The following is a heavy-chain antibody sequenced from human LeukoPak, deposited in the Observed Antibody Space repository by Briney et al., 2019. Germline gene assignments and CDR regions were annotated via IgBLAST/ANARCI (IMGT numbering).Heavy chain of an antibody. CDR2: ISWNSGSI. Sequence: PGRSLRLSCAASGFTFDDYAMHWVRQAPGKGLEWVSGISWNSGSIGYAGSVKGRFTISRDNAKNSLYLQMNSLRAEDMALYYCAKGQQLVLFGAFDIWGQGTMVTVSS. J-gene: IGHJ3*02. CDR1: GFTFDDYA. CDR3: AKGQQLVLFGAFDI. V-gene: IGHV3-9*03. D-gene: IGHD6-13*01.